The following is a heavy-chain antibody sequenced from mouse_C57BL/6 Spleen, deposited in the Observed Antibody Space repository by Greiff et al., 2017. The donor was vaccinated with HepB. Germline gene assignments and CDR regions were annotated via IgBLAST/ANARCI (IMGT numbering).Heavy chain of an antibody. J-gene: IGHJ3*01. Sequence: QVQLQQSGPELVKPGASVKISCKASGYAFSSSWMNWVKQRPGKGLEWIGRIYPGDGDTNYNGKFKGKATLTADKSSSTAYMQLSTLTSEDSAVYFCAREGGPIPEWAYWGQGTLVTVSA. CDR3: AREGGPIPEWAY. CDR1: GYAFSSSW. D-gene: IGHD1-3*01. V-gene: IGHV1-82*01. CDR2: IYPGDGDT.